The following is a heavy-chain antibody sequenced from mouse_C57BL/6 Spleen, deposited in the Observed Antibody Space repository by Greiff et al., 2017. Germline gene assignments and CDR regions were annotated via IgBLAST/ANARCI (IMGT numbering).Heavy chain of an antibody. J-gene: IGHJ1*03. CDR3: AITRYEGYFDV. Sequence: QVQLKQPGAELVMPGASVKLSCKASGYTFTSYWMHWVKQRPGQGLEWIGEIDPSDSYTNYNQKFKGKSTLTVDKSSSTAYMQLRSLTSEDSAVYYCAITRYEGYFDVWGTGTTVTVSS. CDR1: GYTFTSYW. D-gene: IGHD1-2*01. CDR2: IDPSDSYT. V-gene: IGHV1-69*01.